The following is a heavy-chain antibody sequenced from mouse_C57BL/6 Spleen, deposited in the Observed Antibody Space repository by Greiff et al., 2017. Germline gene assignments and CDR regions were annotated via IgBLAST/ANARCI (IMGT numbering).Heavy chain of an antibody. V-gene: IGHV1-82*01. CDR3: ASSCYGGMDY. CDR2: IYPGDGDT. J-gene: IGHJ4*01. CDR1: GYAFTSSW. D-gene: IGHD1-1*02. Sequence: QVQLQQPGPELVKPGASVKISCKASGYAFTSSWMNWVKQRPGQGLEWIGRIYPGDGDTNYNGKFKGKATLTADKSSSTAYMQLSSLTSEDSAVYFCASSCYGGMDYWGQGTTVTVSS.